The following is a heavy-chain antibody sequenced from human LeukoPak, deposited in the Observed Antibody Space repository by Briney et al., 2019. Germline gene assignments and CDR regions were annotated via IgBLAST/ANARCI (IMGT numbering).Heavy chain of an antibody. V-gene: IGHV1-2*02. CDR3: ARGKPLKYYFDY. CDR2: INPNSGGT. J-gene: IGHJ4*02. Sequence: ASVKVSCKASGYYFTGYYMHWVRQAPGQGLEWMGWINPNSGGTNYAQKFQGRVTMTRDTSISTAYMELSRLRSDDTAVYYCARGKPLKYYFDYWGQGTLVTVSS. CDR1: GYYFTGYY.